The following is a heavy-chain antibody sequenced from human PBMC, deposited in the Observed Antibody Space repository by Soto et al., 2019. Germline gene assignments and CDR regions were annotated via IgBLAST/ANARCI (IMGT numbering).Heavy chain of an antibody. CDR1: GGSSSDRSYY. CDR2: FYFGGTT. CDR3: ARHGTTMISINWFDP. D-gene: IGHD4-17*01. Sequence: QLQLQESGPRVVKPSETLTLTCTLSGGSSSDRSYYWGWIRQSPGKGLEWIVSFYFGGTTYYNPTLKKRVSVSEDTSRDQFSLKLNSVTAADTGVYFFARHGTTMISINWFDPWGQGLLVAVSS. J-gene: IGHJ5*02. V-gene: IGHV4-39*01.